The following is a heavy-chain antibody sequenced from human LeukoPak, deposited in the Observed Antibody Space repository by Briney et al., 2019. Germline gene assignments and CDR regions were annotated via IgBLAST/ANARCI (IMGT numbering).Heavy chain of an antibody. Sequence: GASVKVSCKSSGYTFTSYGISWVRQAPGQGLEWMGWISAYNGNTNYAQKLQGRVTMTTDTSTSTAYMELRSLRSDDTAAYYCARLLPRGYYFDYWGQGTLVTVSS. CDR2: ISAYNGNT. CDR1: GYTFTSYG. CDR3: ARLLPRGYYFDY. V-gene: IGHV1-18*04. J-gene: IGHJ4*02. D-gene: IGHD3-10*01.